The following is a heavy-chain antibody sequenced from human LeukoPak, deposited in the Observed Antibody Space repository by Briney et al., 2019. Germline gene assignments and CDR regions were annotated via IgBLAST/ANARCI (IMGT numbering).Heavy chain of an antibody. V-gene: IGHV1-24*01. Sequence: ATVKVSCKVSGYTLTELSMHRVRQAPGKGLEWMGGFDPEDGETIYAQKFQGRVTMTEDTSTDTAYMELSSLRSEDTAVFYCATGGVGYCSSTSCPLKGFFFDYWGQGTLVTVSS. D-gene: IGHD2-2*01. J-gene: IGHJ4*02. CDR3: ATGGVGYCSSTSCPLKGFFFDY. CDR1: GYTLTELS. CDR2: FDPEDGET.